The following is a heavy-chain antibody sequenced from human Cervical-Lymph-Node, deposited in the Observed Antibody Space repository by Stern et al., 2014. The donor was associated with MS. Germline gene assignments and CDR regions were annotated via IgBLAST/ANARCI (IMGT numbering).Heavy chain of an antibody. CDR3: AIDQGGVAAY. CDR2: IPPMMGTA. CDR1: GGTFRLST. D-gene: IGHD6-13*01. J-gene: IGHJ4*02. Sequence: VQLVESGAEAKKPGSSVKVSCKASGGTFRLSTISWIRQAPGQGLEWMGGIPPMMGTANFAQKFQSRVTTTADESTSTAYMEMSSLRSEDTAVYFCAIDQGGVAAYWGQGTLVIVSP. V-gene: IGHV1-69*01.